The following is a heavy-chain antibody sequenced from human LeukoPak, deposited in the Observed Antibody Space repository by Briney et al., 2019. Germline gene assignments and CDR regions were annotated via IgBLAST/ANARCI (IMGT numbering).Heavy chain of an antibody. J-gene: IGHJ6*02. CDR3: ARGPVLTGWIHYYYYYGMDV. D-gene: IGHD3-9*01. V-gene: IGHV3-74*01. CDR1: GFTFSSYW. Sequence: PGGSLRLSCAASGFTFSSYWMHWVRQAPGKGLVWVSRINSDGSSTSYADSVKGRFTISRDNAKNTLYLQMNSLRAEDTAVYYCARGPVLTGWIHYYYYYGMDVWGQGTTVTVSS. CDR2: INSDGSST.